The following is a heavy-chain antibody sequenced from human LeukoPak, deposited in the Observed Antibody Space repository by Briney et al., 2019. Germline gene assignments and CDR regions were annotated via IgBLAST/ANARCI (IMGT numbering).Heavy chain of an antibody. CDR3: AKAAGNVLAYYFDS. CDR2: ISGSGGST. D-gene: IGHD1-1*01. CDR1: GFSFSSYA. V-gene: IGHV3-23*01. Sequence: QPGGSLRLSCAASGFSFSSYAMSWVRQAPGKGLEWVSAISGSGGSTYYADSVKGRFTISRDDSKNTLYLQMNSLRAEDTAVYYCAKAAGNVLAYYFDSWGQGVLVTVSS. J-gene: IGHJ4*02.